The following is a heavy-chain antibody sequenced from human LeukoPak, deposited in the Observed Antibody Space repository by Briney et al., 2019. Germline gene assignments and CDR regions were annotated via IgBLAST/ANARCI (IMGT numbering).Heavy chain of an antibody. CDR2: ISYDDHNQ. CDR3: AKDFGYGDYGYYYYGLDV. J-gene: IGHJ6*02. Sequence: GGSLRLSCAASGFTFSSYGMHWVRQAPGKGLEWVAFISYDDHNQFYGDSVKGRFTISRDLSKNTLYLHMNSLRSEDTAVYYCAKDFGYGDYGYYYYGLDVWGQGTTVIVSS. D-gene: IGHD4-17*01. CDR1: GFTFSSYG. V-gene: IGHV3-30*02.